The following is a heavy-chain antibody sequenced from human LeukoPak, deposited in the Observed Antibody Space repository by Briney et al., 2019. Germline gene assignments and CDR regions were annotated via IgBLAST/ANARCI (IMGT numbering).Heavy chain of an antibody. V-gene: IGHV3-13*01. J-gene: IGHJ4*02. CDR1: GFTFSDYD. D-gene: IGHD1-1*01. CDR2: IGTAGDT. Sequence: GGSLRLSCAASGFTFSDYDMHWVRQATGKGLEWVSAIGTAGDTYYTGSVKGRFTISRENTRNSLYLQMNSLRAGDTAVYYCARVAKERVGGVYYFDYWGQGTLVTVSS. CDR3: ARVAKERVGGVYYFDY.